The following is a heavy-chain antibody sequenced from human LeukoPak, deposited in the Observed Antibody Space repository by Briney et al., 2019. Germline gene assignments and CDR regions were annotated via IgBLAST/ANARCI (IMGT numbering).Heavy chain of an antibody. V-gene: IGHV3-7*01. CDR2: IKQDGSEK. J-gene: IGHJ3*02. CDR1: GFTFSSYW. CDR3: ARRGRYYDFWSGYYTVAFDI. Sequence: GGSLRLSCAASGFTFSSYWMSWVRQAPGKGLEWVANIKQDGSEKYYADSVKGVFTISRDNAKKSRYLHKNSSEAEDTAVYYCARRGRYYDFWSGYYTVAFDIWGQGTMVTVSS. D-gene: IGHD3-3*01.